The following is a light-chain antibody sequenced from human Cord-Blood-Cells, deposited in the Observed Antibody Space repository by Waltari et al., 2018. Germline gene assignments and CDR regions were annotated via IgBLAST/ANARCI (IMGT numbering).Light chain of an antibody. CDR3: QSADSSGTWV. Sequence: SYELTQPPSLPVSPGQTARNTCSGDSLPKQYASWYQQKPGQAPVLVIYKDSERPSGIPERFSGSSSGTTVTLTINGVQAEDEADYYCQSADSSGTWVFGGGTKLTVL. V-gene: IGLV3-25*03. J-gene: IGLJ3*02. CDR2: KDS. CDR1: SLPKQY.